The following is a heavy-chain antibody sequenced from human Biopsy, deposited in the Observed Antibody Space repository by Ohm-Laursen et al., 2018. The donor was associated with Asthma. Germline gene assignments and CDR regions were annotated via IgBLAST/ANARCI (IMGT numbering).Heavy chain of an antibody. J-gene: IGHJ5*02. V-gene: IGHV4-34*01. Sequence: PSQTLSLTCTVYGEYLTGHYWNWIRQPPGKGLERIGELDQSGYTNYNPSLKSRVTISADPSKNQFHLNLTSMTAADTAVYFCARAAITGIRGWFDPWGQGTQVTVSS. D-gene: IGHD1-20*01. CDR2: LDQSGYT. CDR3: ARAAITGIRGWFDP. CDR1: GEYLTGHY.